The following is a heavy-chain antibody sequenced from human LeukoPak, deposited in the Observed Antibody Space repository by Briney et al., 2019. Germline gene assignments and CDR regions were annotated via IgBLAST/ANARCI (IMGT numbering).Heavy chain of an antibody. D-gene: IGHD6-13*01. Sequence: GGSLRLSCAASGFTFNSYGMHWVRQASGKGLEWVTFMSYDGSNKNYADSVKGRFTISRDNSKNTLYLQMNSLRAEDTAVYYCARGLYSSSWYWFDPWGQGTLVTVSS. J-gene: IGHJ5*02. CDR2: MSYDGSNK. CDR3: ARGLYSSSWYWFDP. V-gene: IGHV3-30*03. CDR1: GFTFNSYG.